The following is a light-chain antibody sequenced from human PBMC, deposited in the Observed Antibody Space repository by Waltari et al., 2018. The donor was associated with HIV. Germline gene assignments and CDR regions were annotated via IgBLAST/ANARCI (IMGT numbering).Light chain of an antibody. V-gene: IGLV2-11*01. Sequence: QSALTQPRSVSGSPGPSVTISCTGTGSDVGIYTYVPWYQQHQGKVPKLLIYDLNDRPSGVPDRFSGSKSGTTASLTISGLQAEDEAFYYCCSYAGSYTLIFGGGTKLTVL. CDR2: DLN. J-gene: IGLJ2*01. CDR3: CSYAGSYTLI. CDR1: GSDVGIYTY.